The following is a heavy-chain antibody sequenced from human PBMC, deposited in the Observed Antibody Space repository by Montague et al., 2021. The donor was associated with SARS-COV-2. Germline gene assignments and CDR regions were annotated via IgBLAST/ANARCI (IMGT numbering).Heavy chain of an antibody. Sequence: SETLSLTCNVSGGSIGTGNYYWSWIRQSPGKGLEWIGTVYYRGNTYYNPSLKSRVTISVDTSTNQFSLKLTSVTVAETAIYFCARRNYCSSSMCYDAGFDNWGQGAVVTVSS. D-gene: IGHD2-2*01. CDR1: GGSIGTGNYY. J-gene: IGHJ3*02. CDR2: VYYRGNT. CDR3: ARRNYCSSSMCYDAGFDN. V-gene: IGHV4-39*01.